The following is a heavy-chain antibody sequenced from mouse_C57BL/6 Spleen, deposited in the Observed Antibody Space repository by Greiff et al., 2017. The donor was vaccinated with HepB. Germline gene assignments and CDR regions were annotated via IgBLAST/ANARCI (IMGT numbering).Heavy chain of an antibody. CDR3: ARQDPWFAY. Sequence: VKLMESGPELVKPGASVKISCKASGYAFSSSWMNWVKQRPGKGLEWIGRIYPGDGDTNYNGKFKGKATLTADKSSSTAYMQLSSLTSEDSAVYFCARQDPWFAYWGQGTLVTVSA. CDR2: IYPGDGDT. V-gene: IGHV1-82*01. CDR1: GYAFSSSW. J-gene: IGHJ3*01.